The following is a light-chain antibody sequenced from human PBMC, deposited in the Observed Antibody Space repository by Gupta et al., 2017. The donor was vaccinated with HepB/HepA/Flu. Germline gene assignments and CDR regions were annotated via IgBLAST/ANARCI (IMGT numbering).Light chain of an antibody. CDR1: QSVSSSY. J-gene: IGKJ2*04. CDR3: HQYGSSLCS. CDR2: GAS. Sequence: EIVLTQSPGTLSLSPGERATLSCRASQSVSSSYLAWYQQKPGQAPRLLIYGASSRATDIPDRFSGSGSGTDFTLTISRLEPEDFAVYYCHQYGSSLCSFGQGTKLEIK. V-gene: IGKV3-20*01.